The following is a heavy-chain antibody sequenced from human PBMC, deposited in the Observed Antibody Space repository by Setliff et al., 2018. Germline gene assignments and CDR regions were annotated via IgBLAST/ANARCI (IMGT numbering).Heavy chain of an antibody. D-gene: IGHD2-2*01. CDR2: ISA. Sequence: ASVKVSCKASGYTFTSYGISWVRQAPGQGLEWMGWISAYAQKFQGRVTMTTDTSTNTAFMELRSLRSDDTAVYYCTRGPKDFVVPPTANIFDYWGQGTVVTVSS. CDR1: GYTFTSYG. CDR3: TRGPKDFVVPPTANIFDY. J-gene: IGHJ4*02. V-gene: IGHV1-18*01.